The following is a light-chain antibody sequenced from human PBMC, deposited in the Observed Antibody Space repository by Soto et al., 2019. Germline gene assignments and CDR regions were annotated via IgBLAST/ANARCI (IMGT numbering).Light chain of an antibody. J-gene: IGKJ5*01. CDR3: QQYNTYST. CDR1: KNINTW. V-gene: IGKV1-5*01. CDR2: DAS. Sequence: DSQMTQSPSTLSASVGDRVTITCRASKNINTWVAWYQQKPGKAPKLLIYDASSLESGVPSRVSGSGSGTEFTLTIRSLQPDDFATDYCQQYNTYSTFGQGTRLEIK.